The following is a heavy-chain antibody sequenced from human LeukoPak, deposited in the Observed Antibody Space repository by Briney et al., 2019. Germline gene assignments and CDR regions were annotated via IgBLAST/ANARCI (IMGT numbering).Heavy chain of an antibody. Sequence: ASVKVACKASGYTFTNYDINWVRQATGQGLQWMGWRNPNSGRTGFAQKFQGRLTMTADTSISTAYMEPSSLRSDDTAVYYCARGPVSTHGMDVWGQGTTVTVSS. CDR1: GYTFTNYD. D-gene: IGHD6-13*01. CDR2: RNPNSGRT. CDR3: ARGPVSTHGMDV. V-gene: IGHV1-8*01. J-gene: IGHJ6*02.